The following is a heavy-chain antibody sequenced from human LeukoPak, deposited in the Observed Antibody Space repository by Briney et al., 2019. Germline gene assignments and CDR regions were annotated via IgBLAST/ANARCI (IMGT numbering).Heavy chain of an antibody. CDR1: GFSFSNYW. D-gene: IGHD2-2*02. Sequence: GGSLRLSCAASGFSFSNYWMSWVRQAPGKGLEWVANIKQDGSEKFYVGSVRGRFTISRDNAKNSLYLQMNSLRAEDTAVYYGARGVLPGAIEWSLDYWGQGTLVTVSS. CDR2: IKQDGSEK. CDR3: ARGVLPGAIEWSLDY. V-gene: IGHV3-7*01. J-gene: IGHJ4*02.